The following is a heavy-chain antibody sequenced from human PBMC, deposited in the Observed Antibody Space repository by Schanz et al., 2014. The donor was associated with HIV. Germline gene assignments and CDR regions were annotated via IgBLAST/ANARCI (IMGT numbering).Heavy chain of an antibody. V-gene: IGHV3-33*01. CDR1: GFTFRTYV. CDR2: IWFDGSNK. D-gene: IGHD3-10*01. Sequence: QVQLVGSGGGVVQPGRSLRLSCAASGFTFRTYVMHWVRQAPGKGLEWGEIIWFDGSNKYYADSVRGRFTISRDNSKNTLYLQMNSLRAEDTAVYYCVRGLLFQGFFDSWGQGALVTVSS. J-gene: IGHJ4*02. CDR3: VRGLLFQGFFDS.